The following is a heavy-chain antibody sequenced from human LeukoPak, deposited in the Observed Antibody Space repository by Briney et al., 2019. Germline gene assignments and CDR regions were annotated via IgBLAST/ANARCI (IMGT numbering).Heavy chain of an antibody. CDR2: IYTSGST. CDR1: GGSISSSSYY. Sequence: SETLSLTCTVSGGSISSSSYYWGWIRQPAGKGLEWIGRIYTSGSTNYNPSLKSRVTMSVDTSKNQFSLKLSSVTAADTAVYYCSRERYVYCGGDCYYFDYWGQGTLITVSS. CDR3: SRERYVYCGGDCYYFDY. J-gene: IGHJ4*02. V-gene: IGHV4-61*02. D-gene: IGHD2-21*02.